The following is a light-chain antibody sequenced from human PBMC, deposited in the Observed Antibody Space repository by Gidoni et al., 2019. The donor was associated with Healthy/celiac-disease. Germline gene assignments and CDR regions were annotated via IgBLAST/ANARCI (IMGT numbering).Light chain of an antibody. J-gene: IGKJ1*01. CDR2: AAS. CDR1: QSISSY. Sequence: DIQMTQPPSSLSASVGDRVTITCRASQSISSYLNWYQQKPGKAPKLLIYAASSLQSGVPSRFSGSGSGTEFTLTISSLQPEDFAIYYCQQNYSTPWTFGQGTKVEIK. V-gene: IGKV1-39*01. CDR3: QQNYSTPWT.